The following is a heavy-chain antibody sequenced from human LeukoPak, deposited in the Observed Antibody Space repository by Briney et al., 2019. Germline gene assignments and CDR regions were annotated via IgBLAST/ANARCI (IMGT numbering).Heavy chain of an antibody. CDR3: AKDYYRGQYCSGGSCYSLGLDAFDI. J-gene: IGHJ3*02. V-gene: IGHV3-30*02. CDR1: GFTFSSYG. CDR2: IRYDGSNK. D-gene: IGHD2-15*01. Sequence: GGSLGLSCAASGFTFSSYGMHWVRQAPGKGLEWVAFIRYDGSNKYYADSVKGRFTISRDNSKNTLYLQMNSLRAEDTAVYYCAKDYYRGQYCSGGSCYSLGLDAFDIWGQGTMVTVSS.